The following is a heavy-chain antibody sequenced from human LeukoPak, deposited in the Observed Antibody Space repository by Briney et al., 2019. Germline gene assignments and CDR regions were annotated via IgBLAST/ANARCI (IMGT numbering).Heavy chain of an antibody. D-gene: IGHD1-26*01. V-gene: IGHV1-18*01. Sequence: GASVKVSXKASGYVFSSFGVCWVRQAPGQGLEWMGWSGAYIGNTNYAQKFQGRLTMTTDASMSIAYMELRSLRSDDTAVYYCARGVRGSQKLDYWGQGTLVTVSS. CDR2: SGAYIGNT. CDR1: GYVFSSFG. CDR3: ARGVRGSQKLDY. J-gene: IGHJ4*02.